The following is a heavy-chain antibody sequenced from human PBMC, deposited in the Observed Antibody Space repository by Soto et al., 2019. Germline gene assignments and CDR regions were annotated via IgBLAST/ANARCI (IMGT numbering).Heavy chain of an antibody. CDR1: GFSLNTYGVG. J-gene: IGHJ4*02. Sequence: QITLKESGPTLVKPTQTLTLTCTFSGFSLNTYGVGVGWIRLPPGKALEWLALIYWDDDKRYSPSLKSRLTIPKDTSKNQVVLTMTNMDPVDTVTYYCASALGSWGTYYFDSWGQGTLVTVSS. D-gene: IGHD3-16*01. CDR3: ASALGSWGTYYFDS. CDR2: IYWDDDK. V-gene: IGHV2-5*02.